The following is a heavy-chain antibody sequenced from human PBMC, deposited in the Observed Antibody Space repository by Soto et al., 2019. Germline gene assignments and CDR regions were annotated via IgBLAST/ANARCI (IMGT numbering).Heavy chain of an antibody. J-gene: IGHJ3*01. D-gene: IGHD3-22*01. CDR3: ARVLVNARYEASGYDTFDV. Sequence: SDTLSLSSTVSGGSIECYFWSLLRPPPGKRLEWIGYIHYSGATKLRSSLKSRLDISVDTSENQFSLKLTSVTAADTAVYYCARVLVNARYEASGYDTFDVWGQGTMVTVSS. CDR2: IHYSGAT. CDR1: GGSIECYF. V-gene: IGHV4-59*07.